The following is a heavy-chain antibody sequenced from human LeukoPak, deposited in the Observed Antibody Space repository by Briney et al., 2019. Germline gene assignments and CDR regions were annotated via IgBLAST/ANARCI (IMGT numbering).Heavy chain of an antibody. D-gene: IGHD6-19*01. Sequence: GGSLRLSCAVSGFTFSTYWMSWVRQAPGKGLEWVANIKQDGSEKYYVDSVKGRFTISRDNAKNSLYLQMSSLRADDTAVYYCARAVAVAGTGWYFDLWGRGTLVTVSS. J-gene: IGHJ2*01. CDR1: GFTFSTYW. CDR2: IKQDGSEK. V-gene: IGHV3-7*01. CDR3: ARAVAVAGTGWYFDL.